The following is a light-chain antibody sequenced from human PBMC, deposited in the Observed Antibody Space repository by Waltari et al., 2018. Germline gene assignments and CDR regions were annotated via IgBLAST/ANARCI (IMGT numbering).Light chain of an antibody. Sequence: DIVMTQTPLSSPVTLGQPASISCRSSQSLADCSGSTPLSLLQQRPGQPPRLLSYKISNRFSGVPDRVTGSGAGTDFTLKISRVEAEDVGVYYCMHAIEVLTFGGGTKVEIK. J-gene: IGKJ4*01. CDR2: KIS. CDR1: QSLADCSGSTP. CDR3: MHAIEVLT. V-gene: IGKV2-24*01.